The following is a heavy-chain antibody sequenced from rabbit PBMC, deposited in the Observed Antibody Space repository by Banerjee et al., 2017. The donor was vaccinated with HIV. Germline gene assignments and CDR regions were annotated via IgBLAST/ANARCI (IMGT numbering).Heavy chain of an antibody. CDR3: ARDTSSSFSTYGMDL. V-gene: IGHV1S40*01. D-gene: IGHD1-1*01. J-gene: IGHJ6*01. CDR2: IEAGSSGFT. Sequence: VKPGGTLTLTCKASGIDFSSDSYMCWVRQAPGKGLEWIACIEAGSSGFTYFASWAKGRFTISKTSSTTVTLQMTSLTAADTATYFCARDTSSSFSTYGMDLWGQGTLVTVS. CDR1: GIDFSSDSY.